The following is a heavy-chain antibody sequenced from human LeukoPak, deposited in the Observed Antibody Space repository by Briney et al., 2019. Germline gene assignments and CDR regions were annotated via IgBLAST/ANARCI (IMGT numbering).Heavy chain of an antibody. Sequence: VASVKVSSKASGYTFSNYYVHWVRQAPGQGLEWMGLIKPRGGGTSYALKFQGRVTLTMDTSTSTAYMELSSLRSEDTAVYYCARDHFDSSGYHYLLGYFEHWGQGTLVTVSS. J-gene: IGHJ1*01. CDR1: GYTFSNYY. V-gene: IGHV1-46*01. CDR3: ARDHFDSSGYHYLLGYFEH. D-gene: IGHD3-22*01. CDR2: IKPRGGGT.